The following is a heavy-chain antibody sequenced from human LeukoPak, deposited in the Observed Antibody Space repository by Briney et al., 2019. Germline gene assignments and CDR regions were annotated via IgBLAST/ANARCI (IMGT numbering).Heavy chain of an antibody. V-gene: IGHV4-34*01. D-gene: IGHD6-19*01. J-gene: IGHJ4*02. CDR3: ARGGGYVAVAVSWGRYFDY. Sequence: SETLSLTCAVYGGSFSGYYWSWIRQPPGKGLEWIGEINHSGSTNYNPSLKSRVTISVDTSKNQFSLKLSSVTAADTAVYYCARGGGYVAVAVSWGRYFDYWGQGTLVTVSS. CDR1: GGSFSGYY. CDR2: INHSGST.